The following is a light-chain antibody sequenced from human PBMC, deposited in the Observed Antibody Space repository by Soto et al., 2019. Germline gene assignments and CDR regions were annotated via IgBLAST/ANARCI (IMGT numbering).Light chain of an antibody. CDR2: GAS. V-gene: IGKV3-20*01. Sequence: EIVLTQSPGTLSLSPGERATLSCRASQRLSSNYLSWYQQKPGQAPRLLIYGASSSASDIPARFSGSGSGKDFTLNISSLEPEDFAVYYCQHYGRSAIFTVGPGTTVDIK. CDR3: QHYGRSAIFT. J-gene: IGKJ3*01. CDR1: QRLSSNY.